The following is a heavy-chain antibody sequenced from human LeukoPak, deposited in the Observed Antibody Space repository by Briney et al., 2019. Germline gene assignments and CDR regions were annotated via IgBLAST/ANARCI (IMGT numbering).Heavy chain of an antibody. Sequence: SETLSLTCTVSGGSINNYYWSWVRQPPGAGLEWLAYIYYTGSTNYNPSLKSRVTISVDTSKNQFSLKLSSVTAADTAVYYCARLPAAAYGDDAFDIWGQGTMVTVSS. CDR3: ARLPAAAYGDDAFDI. D-gene: IGHD6-13*01. J-gene: IGHJ3*02. V-gene: IGHV4-59*08. CDR2: IYYTGST. CDR1: GGSINNYY.